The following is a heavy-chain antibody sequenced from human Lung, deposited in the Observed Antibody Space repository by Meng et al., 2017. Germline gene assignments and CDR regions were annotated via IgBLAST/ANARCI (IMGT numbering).Heavy chain of an antibody. CDR1: GYNFPDYY. CDR2: IDPKTGDT. CDR3: ARDEDISAAGKLFGDY. V-gene: IGHV1-2*06. D-gene: IGHD6-13*01. J-gene: IGHJ4*01. Sequence: QVQLVRSGAEVQKPGASLKVSCKPSGYNFPDYYIHWVRRAPGQGLEWMGRIDPKTGDTHYALKFQGRVTMTGDTSISTAYMELSGLRSDDTAMYYCARDEDISAAGKLFGDYWGHGTLVTVSS.